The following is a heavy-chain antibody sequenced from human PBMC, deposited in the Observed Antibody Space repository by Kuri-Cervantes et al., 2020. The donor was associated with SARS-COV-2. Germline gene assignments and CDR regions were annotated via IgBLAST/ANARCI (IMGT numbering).Heavy chain of an antibody. CDR1: GGSISSHY. V-gene: IGHV4-59*08. D-gene: IGHD6-19*01. CDR2: IYYSGST. Sequence: SETLSFTCTVSGGSISSHYWSWIRQPPGKGLEWIGYIYYSGSTNYNPSLKSRVTISVDTSKNQFSLKLSSVTAADTAVYYCARAINRFSSGWLYYFDYWGQGTLVTVSS. J-gene: IGHJ4*02. CDR3: ARAINRFSSGWLYYFDY.